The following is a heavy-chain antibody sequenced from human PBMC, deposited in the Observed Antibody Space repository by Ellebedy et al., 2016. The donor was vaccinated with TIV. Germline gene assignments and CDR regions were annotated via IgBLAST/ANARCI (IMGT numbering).Heavy chain of an antibody. CDR2: IYYSGST. D-gene: IGHD3-22*01. Sequence: SETLSLTXTVSGGSISSYYWSWIRQPPGKGLEWIGYIYYSGSTNYNPSLKSRVTISVDTSKNQFSLKLSSVTAADTAVYYCARVRPDDSSGYEPADFDYWGQGTLVTVSS. CDR3: ARVRPDDSSGYEPADFDY. J-gene: IGHJ4*02. CDR1: GGSISSYY. V-gene: IGHV4-59*01.